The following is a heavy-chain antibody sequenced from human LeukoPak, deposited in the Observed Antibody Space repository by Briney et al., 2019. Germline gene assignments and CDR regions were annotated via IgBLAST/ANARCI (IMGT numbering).Heavy chain of an antibody. CDR2: INHSGST. CDR1: GGSFGGYY. Sequence: PSETLSLTCAVYGGSFGGYYWSWIRQPPGKGLEWIGEINHSGSTNYNPSLKSRVTISVDTSKNQFSLKLSSVTAADTAVYYCARSRRGTMVRGPRIFDYWGQGTLVTVSS. J-gene: IGHJ4*02. V-gene: IGHV4-34*01. D-gene: IGHD3-10*01. CDR3: ARSRRGTMVRGPRIFDY.